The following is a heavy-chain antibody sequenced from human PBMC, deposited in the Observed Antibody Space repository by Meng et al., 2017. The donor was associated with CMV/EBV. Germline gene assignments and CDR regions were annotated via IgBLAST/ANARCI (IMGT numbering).Heavy chain of an antibody. V-gene: IGHV1-69*05. CDR1: FSSYA. CDR2: IIPIFGTA. Sequence: FSSYAISWVRQAPGQGLEWMGGIIPIFGTANYAQKFQGRVTITTDESTSTAYMELSSLRSEDTAVYYCASRNTLGYCTNGVCGEVDYWGQGTLVTVS. CDR3: ASRNTLGYCTNGVCGEVDY. J-gene: IGHJ4*02. D-gene: IGHD2-8*01.